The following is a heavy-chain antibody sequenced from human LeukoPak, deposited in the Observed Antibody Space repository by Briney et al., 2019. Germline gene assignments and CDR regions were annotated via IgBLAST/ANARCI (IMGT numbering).Heavy chain of an antibody. D-gene: IGHD3-22*01. CDR3: AKDVTMIVVVVDDAFDI. CDR2: IRYDGSNK. CDR1: GFTLSSYG. J-gene: IGHJ3*02. V-gene: IGHV3-30*02. Sequence: PGGSLRLSCAASGFTLSSYGMHWVRQAPGKGLEWVAFIRYDGSNKYYADSVKGRFTISRDNSKNTLYLQMNSLRAEDTAVYYCAKDVTMIVVVVDDAFDIWGQGTMVTVSS.